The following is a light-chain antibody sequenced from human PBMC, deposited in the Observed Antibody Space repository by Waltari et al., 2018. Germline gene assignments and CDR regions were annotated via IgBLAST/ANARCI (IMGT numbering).Light chain of an antibody. J-gene: IGKJ2*01. CDR1: QTISIY. CDR3: QQYHSYSPYT. V-gene: IGKV1-5*03. Sequence: DIQMTQSPSTLSASVGDRVPITCRASQTISIYLAWYQQKPGKAPNLLIYKASTLESGVPSRFSGSGSGTEFTLTISSLQPDDFATYYCQQYHSYSPYTFGQGTKLDIK. CDR2: KAS.